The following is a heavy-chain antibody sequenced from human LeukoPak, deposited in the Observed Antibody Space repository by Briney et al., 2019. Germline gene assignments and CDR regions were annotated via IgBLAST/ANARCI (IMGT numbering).Heavy chain of an antibody. J-gene: IGHJ4*02. CDR2: ISGNGGDT. V-gene: IGHV3-23*01. CDR1: GFTVSSNY. CDR3: AKDGSGSYYLPYSSFDY. Sequence: GGSLRLSCAASGFTVSSNYMSWIRQAPGKGLEWVSGISGNGGDTYYADSVKGRFTVSRDNSKNTLYLQMNSLRADDTAVYYCAKDGSGSYYLPYSSFDYWGQGTLVTVSS. D-gene: IGHD3-10*01.